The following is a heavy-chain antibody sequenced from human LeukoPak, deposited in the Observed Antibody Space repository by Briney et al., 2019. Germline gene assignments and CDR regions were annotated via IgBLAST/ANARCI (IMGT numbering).Heavy chain of an antibody. CDR2: TYYRSKWYN. CDR1: GDSVSSNSVT. Sequence: SQTLSLTFAISGDSVSSNSVTWDWIRHSPSRGLEWLGRTYYRSKWYNDYAVFVKSRITVNPDTSKNQFSLQLNYVTPEDSAVYYCVRSSSWAYDSWGQGTLVTVSS. V-gene: IGHV6-1*01. J-gene: IGHJ4*02. D-gene: IGHD3-16*01. CDR3: VRSSSWAYDS.